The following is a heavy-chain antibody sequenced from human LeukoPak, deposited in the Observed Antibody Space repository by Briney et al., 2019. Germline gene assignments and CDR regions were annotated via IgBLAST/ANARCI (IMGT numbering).Heavy chain of an antibody. J-gene: IGHJ3*02. V-gene: IGHV1-18*01. CDR1: GYTFTSYG. D-gene: IGHD4/OR15-4a*01. Sequence: ASVKVSFKASGYTFTSYGISWVRQAPGQGLEWMGWISAYNGNTNYAQKLQGRVTMTTDTSTSTAYMELRSLRSDDTAAYYCARGRDYPDAFDIWGQGTMVTVSS. CDR2: ISAYNGNT. CDR3: ARGRDYPDAFDI.